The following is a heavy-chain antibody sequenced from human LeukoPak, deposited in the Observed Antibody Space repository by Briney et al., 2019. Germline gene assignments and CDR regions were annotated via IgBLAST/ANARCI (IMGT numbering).Heavy chain of an antibody. D-gene: IGHD1-26*01. CDR1: GFTFSGHW. Sequence: GGSLRLSCAASGFTFSGHWMHWVRQTPGKGLVWVADINGDGTATNYAGSVKGRFTISRDNAKNTVYLQMNSLRVEDTAVYYCARILVGSTHHWGQGSLVTVSS. J-gene: IGHJ5*02. CDR2: INGDGTAT. V-gene: IGHV3-74*01. CDR3: ARILVGSTHH.